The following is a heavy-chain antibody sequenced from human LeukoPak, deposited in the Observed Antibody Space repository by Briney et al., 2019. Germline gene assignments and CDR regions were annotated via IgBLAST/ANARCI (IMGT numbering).Heavy chain of an antibody. D-gene: IGHD6-19*01. CDR1: GFTFSRLA. CDR3: ARSVAGSPYYYGMDV. CDR2: ISASGP. J-gene: IGHJ6*02. Sequence: GGSLRLSCAASGFTFSRLAMTWVRQAPGKGLEWVSTISASGPYYADAVRGRFTISRDNSRNTLSLQMDSLRAEDTAVYYCARSVAGSPYYYGMDVWGQGTTVTVSS. V-gene: IGHV3-23*01.